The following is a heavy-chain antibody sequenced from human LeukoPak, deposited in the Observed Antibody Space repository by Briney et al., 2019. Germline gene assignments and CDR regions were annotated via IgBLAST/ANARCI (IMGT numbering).Heavy chain of an antibody. Sequence: ASVKVSCKASGYTFTSYDINWVRQATGQGLEWMGWMNPNSGNTGYAQKFQGRVTMTRNTSMSTAYMELSSLRSEDTAVYYCARGRRPIVVVPDDIHKPLNYFDPWGQGTLVTVSS. CDR1: GYTFTSYD. V-gene: IGHV1-8*01. CDR3: ARGRRPIVVVPDDIHKPLNYFDP. J-gene: IGHJ5*02. CDR2: MNPNSGNT. D-gene: IGHD2-2*01.